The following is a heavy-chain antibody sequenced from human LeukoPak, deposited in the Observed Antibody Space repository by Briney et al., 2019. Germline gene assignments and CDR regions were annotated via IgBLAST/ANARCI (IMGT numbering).Heavy chain of an antibody. CDR2: MNPNSGNT. CDR3: ARASHKVIWFRAYYFDY. Sequence: ASVKVSCKASGYTFTSYDINWVRQATGQGLEWMGWMNPNSGNTGCAQKFQGRVTMTRNTSISTAYMELSSLRSEDTAVYYCARASHKVIWFRAYYFDYWGQGTLVTVSS. CDR1: GYTFTSYD. J-gene: IGHJ4*02. D-gene: IGHD3-10*01. V-gene: IGHV1-8*01.